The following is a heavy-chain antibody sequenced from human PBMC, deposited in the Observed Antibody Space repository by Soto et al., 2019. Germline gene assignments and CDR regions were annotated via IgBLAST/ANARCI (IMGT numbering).Heavy chain of an antibody. CDR3: ARVGAAAAGPFDY. Sequence: PSETLSLPWAFSKCPIVSSNWWRWVRHPPGKGLEWIGEIYHSGSTNYNPSLKSRVTISVGKSKNQFSLKLSSVTAADTAVYYCARVGAAAAGPFDYWGQGTLVTVSS. J-gene: IGHJ4*02. D-gene: IGHD6-13*01. CDR1: KCPIVSSNW. CDR2: IYHSGST. V-gene: IGHV4-4*02.